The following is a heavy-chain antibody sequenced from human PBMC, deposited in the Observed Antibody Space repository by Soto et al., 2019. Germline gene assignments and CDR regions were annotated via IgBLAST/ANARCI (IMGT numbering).Heavy chain of an antibody. J-gene: IGHJ3*02. V-gene: IGHV3-21*01. Sequence: PGGSLRLSCAASGFTFSSYSMNWVRQAPGKGLEWVSSISSSNSYIYYADSVKGRFTISRDNAKNSLYLQMNSLRAEDTAVYYCAKAAYYYDSSGYFVIWGQGTMVTVSS. CDR3: AKAAYYYDSSGYFVI. D-gene: IGHD3-22*01. CDR2: ISSSNSYI. CDR1: GFTFSSYS.